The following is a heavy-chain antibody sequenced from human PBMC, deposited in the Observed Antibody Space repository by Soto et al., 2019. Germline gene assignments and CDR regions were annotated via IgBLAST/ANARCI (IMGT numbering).Heavy chain of an antibody. CDR3: ARAGDDCSTTSCYMIDD. J-gene: IGHJ4*02. V-gene: IGHV1-3*01. CDR1: GYTFTTYA. D-gene: IGHD2-2*02. Sequence: ASVKVSCKASGYTFTTYAIHWVRQAPGQRLEWMGWINAGNGKTKYSQKFQDRVTITRDTSATTAYMELSSPTSDDTAVYYCARAGDDCSTTSCYMIDDWGQGTLVTV. CDR2: INAGNGKT.